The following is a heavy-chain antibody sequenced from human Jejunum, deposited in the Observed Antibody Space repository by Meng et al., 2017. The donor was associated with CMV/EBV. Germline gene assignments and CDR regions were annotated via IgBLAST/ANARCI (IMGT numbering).Heavy chain of an antibody. D-gene: IGHD1-26*01. CDR3: AKDRNFITLGATVES. CDR2: IRYDGNNE. Sequence: GFTFSRDGMHWVRQAPGKGLEWVAFIRYDGNNEYFGDSVRGRFTISRDNSKNTLYLQMNSLRVDDTAVYYCAKDRNFITLGATVESWGQGTLVTVSS. V-gene: IGHV3-30*02. CDR1: GFTFSRDG. J-gene: IGHJ4*02.